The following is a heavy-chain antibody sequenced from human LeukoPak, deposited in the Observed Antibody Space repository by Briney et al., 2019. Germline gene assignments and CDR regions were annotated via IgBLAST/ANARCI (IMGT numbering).Heavy chain of an antibody. J-gene: IGHJ4*01. CDR1: GFTLRNYW. V-gene: IGHV3-74*01. CDR3: ARYSSSSGGASYYLDY. D-gene: IGHD6-6*01. CDR2: ISGDGSVT. Sequence: GGSLRLSCTGSGFTLRNYWMHWVRQVSGKLLVWVSRISGDGSVTNYADSVQGRFTISRDNAENILYLQINNLRSEDTAVYYCARYSSSSGGASYYLDYWGHGTLVTVSS.